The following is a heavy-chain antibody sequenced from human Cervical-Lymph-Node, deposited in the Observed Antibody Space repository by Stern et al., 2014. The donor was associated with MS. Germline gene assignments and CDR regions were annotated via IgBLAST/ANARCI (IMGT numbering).Heavy chain of an antibody. Sequence: VQLVESGTDVKKPGASAKVSCEASGYSFTDYYIHWVRQAPGQGLERMGGINPATGATTYAQNFEGRVTMTRDTSITTAYMELSRLSSDDTAVYYCARDLADYRYYFDSWGPGTLVTVSS. CDR1: GYSFTDYY. V-gene: IGHV1-2*02. J-gene: IGHJ4*02. CDR3: ARDLADYRYYFDS. D-gene: IGHD4-11*01. CDR2: INPATGAT.